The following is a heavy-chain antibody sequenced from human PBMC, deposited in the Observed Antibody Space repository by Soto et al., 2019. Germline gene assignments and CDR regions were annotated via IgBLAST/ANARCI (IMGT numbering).Heavy chain of an antibody. V-gene: IGHV4-59*11. D-gene: IGHD5-18*01. CDR3: AKYVDTTSETDAFDI. CDR1: DDSIRTHY. CDR2: IYFTGSTHSGST. Sequence: QVQLQESGPGLVKPSETLSLTCSVSDDSIRTHYWTWIRQAPGKGLEWIGYIYFTGSTHSGSTSYNPSLKSRVSMSLDTSKNQFYLKLSSVTAADTAVYYCAKYVDTTSETDAFDIWGQGTMVTVSS. J-gene: IGHJ3*02.